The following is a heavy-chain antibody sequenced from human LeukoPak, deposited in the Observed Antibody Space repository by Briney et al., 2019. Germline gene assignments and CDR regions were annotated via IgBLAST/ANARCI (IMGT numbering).Heavy chain of an antibody. CDR3: SKGWLQYGY. Sequence: GRSLRLSCAASGFSFSRYGMHWVRPAPRQGLDWVALIWYDGTNENYAHSVKGRFTISRDTSTNSLYLQMNTLRAEYTAAYYFSKGWLQYGYWGQGTLVTVSS. J-gene: IGHJ4*02. V-gene: IGHV3-33*06. D-gene: IGHD5-24*01. CDR1: GFSFSRYG. CDR2: IWYDGTNE.